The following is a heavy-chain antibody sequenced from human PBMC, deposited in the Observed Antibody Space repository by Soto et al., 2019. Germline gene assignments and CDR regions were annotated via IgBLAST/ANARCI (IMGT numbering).Heavy chain of an antibody. CDR2: NHYSGGT. J-gene: IGHJ6*03. CDR1: VVSISNYY. Sequence: SETPSLTCAVSVVSISNYYWSWIRQPPGRGLEWIGYNHYSGGTNYNPSLKSRVIISLDTSTNQFLLKLSSVTAADTAVYYCARAPGYYYMDVWGQGTTVTVSS. CDR3: ARAPGYYYMDV. V-gene: IGHV4-59*01. D-gene: IGHD2-2*01.